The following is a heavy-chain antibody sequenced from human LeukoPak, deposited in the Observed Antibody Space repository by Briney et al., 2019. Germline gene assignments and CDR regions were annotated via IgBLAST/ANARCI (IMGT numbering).Heavy chain of an antibody. CDR2: INPYNGNK. V-gene: IGHV1-18*01. J-gene: IGHJ5*02. CDR1: GYTFTSYG. Sequence: ASVKVSCKASGYTFTSYGISWLRQAPAQGLEWMGWINPYNGNKKYATKLQGRVTMTTDTSTSTAYMELRSLRSDDAAVYYCARASPYYDILTGSTAMGWFDPWGQGTLVTVSS. CDR3: ARASPYYDILTGSTAMGWFDP. D-gene: IGHD3-9*01.